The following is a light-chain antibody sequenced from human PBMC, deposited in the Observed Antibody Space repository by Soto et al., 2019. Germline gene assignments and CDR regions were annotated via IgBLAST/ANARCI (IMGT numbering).Light chain of an antibody. Sequence: DIQITQAPACLSPSVGARVTITCQASQGISSYLAWYQQKPGKAPKFVIYAASNLPSGVPSRFSGSGFGTDFTLTISSLQPEDFATYYCQQSHSIPLTFGGRTKV. CDR3: QQSHSIPLT. CDR2: AAS. CDR1: QGISSY. V-gene: IGKV1-39*01. J-gene: IGKJ4*01.